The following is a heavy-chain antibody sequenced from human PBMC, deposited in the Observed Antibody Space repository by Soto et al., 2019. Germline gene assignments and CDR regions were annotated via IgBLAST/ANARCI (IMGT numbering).Heavy chain of an antibody. V-gene: IGHV3-21*01. D-gene: IGHD6-13*01. CDR3: AREINSIAAADTGSFDY. Sequence: EVQLVESGGGLVKPGGSLRLSCAASGFTFSSYSMNWVRQAPGKGLEWVSSISSSSSYIYYADSVKGRFTISRDNAKNSLYLQMNSLRAEDTAVYYCAREINSIAAADTGSFDYWGQGTLVTVSS. CDR2: ISSSSSYI. CDR1: GFTFSSYS. J-gene: IGHJ4*02.